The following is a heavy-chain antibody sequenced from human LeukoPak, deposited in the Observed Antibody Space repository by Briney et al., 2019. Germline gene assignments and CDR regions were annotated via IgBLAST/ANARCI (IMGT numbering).Heavy chain of an antibody. CDR1: GFTFSRYW. J-gene: IGHJ4*02. Sequence: GGSLRLSCAASGFTFSRYWMSWVRQAPGKGLEWVANIKEDGSEKYHVDSVKGRFTISRDNAQSSLYLHMNSLRDEDTAIYYCAREPYSSSWYDYWGQGTLVTVSS. D-gene: IGHD6-13*01. V-gene: IGHV3-7*01. CDR3: AREPYSSSWYDY. CDR2: IKEDGSEK.